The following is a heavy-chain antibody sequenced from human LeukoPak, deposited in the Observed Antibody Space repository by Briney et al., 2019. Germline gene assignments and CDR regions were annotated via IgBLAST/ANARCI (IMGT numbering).Heavy chain of an antibody. Sequence: GGSLRLSCAASGFTFSSYAMSWVRQAPGKGLEWVSAISGSGGSTYYADSVKGRFTISRDNSKNTLYLQMNSLRAEDTVVYYCARGGNKGPLGYWGQGTLVTVSS. CDR1: GFTFSSYA. CDR3: ARGGNKGPLGY. J-gene: IGHJ4*02. D-gene: IGHD1-26*01. V-gene: IGHV3-23*01. CDR2: ISGSGGST.